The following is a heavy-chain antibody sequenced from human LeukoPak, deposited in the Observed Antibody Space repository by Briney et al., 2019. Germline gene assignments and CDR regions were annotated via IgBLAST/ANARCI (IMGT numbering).Heavy chain of an antibody. D-gene: IGHD2-21*01. CDR1: GFTFDEYA. V-gene: IGHV3-9*01. CDR2: ISWESGGI. J-gene: IGHJ6*03. Sequence: GGSLRLSCAASGFTFDEYAMHWVRQAPGKGLEWVSGISWESGGIGYADSVKGRFTISRDNAKNSLYLQMNSLRAEDTAFYYCAKDTRLDSYYNMDVWGRGTTVTGSS. CDR3: AKDTRLDSYYNMDV.